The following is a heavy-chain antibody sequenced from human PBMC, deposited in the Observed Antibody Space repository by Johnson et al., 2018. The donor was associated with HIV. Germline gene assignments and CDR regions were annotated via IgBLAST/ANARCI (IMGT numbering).Heavy chain of an antibody. CDR1: GFTFSSHA. CDR2: LFSGGST. J-gene: IGHJ3*02. CDR3: AREPGIAVADTALTAFDI. V-gene: IGHV3-66*02. D-gene: IGHD6-19*01. Sequence: VQLVESGGGLVQPGGSLRLSCVVSGFTFSSHAMSWVRQAPGKGLEWVSVLFSGGSTYYADSVKGRFTISRDNSKNTLYLQMNSLRAEDTAVYHCAREPGIAVADTALTAFDIWGQGTMVTVSS.